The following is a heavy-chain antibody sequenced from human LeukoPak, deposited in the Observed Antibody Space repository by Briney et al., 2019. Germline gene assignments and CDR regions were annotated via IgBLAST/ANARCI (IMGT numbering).Heavy chain of an antibody. CDR2: IYSGGST. V-gene: IGHV3-53*01. CDR1: EFIVSSNY. Sequence: GGSLRLSCAASEFIVSSNYMSWVRQAPGKGLEWVSVIYSGGSTYYADSVKGRFTISRDNSKNTLYLQMNSLRAEDTAVYYCASSGNYYPYLLDYWGQGTLVTVSS. J-gene: IGHJ4*02. CDR3: ASSGNYYPYLLDY. D-gene: IGHD1-26*01.